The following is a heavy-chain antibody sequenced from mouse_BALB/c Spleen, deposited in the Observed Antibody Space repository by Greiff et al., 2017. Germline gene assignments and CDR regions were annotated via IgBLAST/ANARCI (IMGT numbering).Heavy chain of an antibody. J-gene: IGHJ3*01. D-gene: IGHD3-1*01. V-gene: IGHV1-7*01. CDR1: GYTFTSYW. CDR2: INPSTGYT. CDR3: ARGGYGGAWFAY. Sequence: QVQLKQSGAELAKPGASVKMSCKASGYTFTSYWMHWVKQRPGQGLEWIGYINPSTGYTEYNQKFKDKATLTADKSSSTAYMQLSSLTSEDSAVYYCARGGYGGAWFAYWGQGTLVTVSA.